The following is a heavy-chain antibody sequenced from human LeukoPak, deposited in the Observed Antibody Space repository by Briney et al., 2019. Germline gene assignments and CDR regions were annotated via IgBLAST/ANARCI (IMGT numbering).Heavy chain of an antibody. CDR1: GFTFNSYA. Sequence: GGSLRLSCAASGFTFNSYAMCWVRQAPGKGLEWVSTISGNGDSTSYAHSVKGRFTISRDNSKNTLYLQMNSLRAEDTAVYYCAKSKDNPLYYFDNWGQGTLVTVSS. V-gene: IGHV3-23*01. CDR3: AKSKDNPLYYFDN. J-gene: IGHJ4*02. CDR2: ISGNGDST.